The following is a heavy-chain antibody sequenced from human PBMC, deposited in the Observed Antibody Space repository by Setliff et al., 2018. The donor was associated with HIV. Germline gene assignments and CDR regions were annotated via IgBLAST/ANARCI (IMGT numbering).Heavy chain of an antibody. CDR3: ARPPPSLQDFDFVFDS. V-gene: IGHV3-7*03. D-gene: IGHD3-9*01. J-gene: IGHJ4*02. CDR2: IKEDGSEK. CDR1: GFTFSTHW. Sequence: PGGSLRLSCAASGFTFSTHWMTWVRQAPGKGLEWVANIKEDGSEKYYVDSVKGRFTISRDNRRRVLHLQMSSLRVEDTAVYYCARPPPSLQDFDFVFDSWGQGTLVTVSS.